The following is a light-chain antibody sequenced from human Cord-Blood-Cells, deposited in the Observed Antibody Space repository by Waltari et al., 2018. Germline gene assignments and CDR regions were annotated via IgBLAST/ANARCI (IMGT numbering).Light chain of an antibody. J-gene: IGKJ1*01. CDR3: QQGYSTPPT. CDR1: QSISSY. Sequence: DIQMTQSPSSLSASVGYRVTITCRASQSISSYLNWYQQKPGKAPKLLIYAASSLQSGVPSRFSGSGSGTDFTLTISSLQPEDFATYYCQQGYSTPPTFGQGTKVEIK. V-gene: IGKV1-39*01. CDR2: AAS.